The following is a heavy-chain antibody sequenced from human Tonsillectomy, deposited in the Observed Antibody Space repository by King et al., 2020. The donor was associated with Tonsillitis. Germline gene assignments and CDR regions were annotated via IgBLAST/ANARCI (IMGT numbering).Heavy chain of an antibody. Sequence: VQLVQSGAEVKKPGSSVKVSCKASGGTFTNYAISWVRQAPGQGLEWVGGIIPIFGTANYAQKFQDRITITADESTSTTYMELSSLRSEDTAVYYCGSSSGYPGRTRDLDYWGQGTLVTVSS. CDR3: GSSSGYPGRTRDLDY. V-gene: IGHV1-69*01. CDR1: GGTFTNYA. D-gene: IGHD3-22*01. CDR2: IIPIFGTA. J-gene: IGHJ4*02.